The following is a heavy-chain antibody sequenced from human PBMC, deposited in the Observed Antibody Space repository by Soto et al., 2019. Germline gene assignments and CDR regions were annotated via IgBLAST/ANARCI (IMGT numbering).Heavy chain of an antibody. CDR2: IFSNDEK. V-gene: IGHV2-26*01. D-gene: IGHD6-13*01. CDR1: GFSLSNARMG. J-gene: IGHJ6*02. CDR3: ARIQARGSWYPIGGMDV. Sequence: KESGPVLVKPTETLTLTCTVSGFSLSNARMGVSWIRQPPGKALEWLAHIFSNDEKSYSTSLKSRLTISKDTSKSQVVLTMTNMDPVDTATYYCARIQARGSWYPIGGMDVWGQGTTVTVSS.